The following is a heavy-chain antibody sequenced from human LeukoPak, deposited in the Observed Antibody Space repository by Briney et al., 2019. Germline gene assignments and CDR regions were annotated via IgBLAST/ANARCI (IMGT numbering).Heavy chain of an antibody. CDR1: GGSISSSSYY. V-gene: IGHV4-39*01. CDR3: ARQITVTTVYYYYYGMDV. D-gene: IGHD4-17*01. Sequence: SETLSLTCTVSGGSISSSSYYWGWIRQRPGKGLEWIGSIYYSGSTYCNPSLKSRVTISVDTSKNQFSLKLSSVTAADTAVYYCARQITVTTVYYYYYGMDVWGQGTTVTVSS. CDR2: IYYSGST. J-gene: IGHJ6*02.